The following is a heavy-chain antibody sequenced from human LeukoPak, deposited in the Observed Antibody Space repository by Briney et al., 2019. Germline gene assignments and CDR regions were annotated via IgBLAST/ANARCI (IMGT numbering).Heavy chain of an antibody. CDR3: ARTKGIGWPFDY. CDR2: ISYDGSNK. Sequence: PGGSLRLSCAASGFTFSSYAMHWVRQAPGKGLEWVAVISYDGSNKYYADSVKGRFTISRDNSKNTLYLQMNSLRAEDTAVYYRARTKGIGWPFDYWGQGTLVTVSS. V-gene: IGHV3-30*04. CDR1: GFTFSSYA. J-gene: IGHJ4*02. D-gene: IGHD6-19*01.